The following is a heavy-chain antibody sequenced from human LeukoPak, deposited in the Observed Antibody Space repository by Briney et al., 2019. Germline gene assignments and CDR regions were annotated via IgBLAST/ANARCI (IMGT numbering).Heavy chain of an antibody. CDR1: GFTFSSYS. J-gene: IGHJ4*02. Sequence: PGGSLRLSXAASGFTFSSYSMNWVRQAPGKGLEWVSSISSSSSYIYYADSVKGRFTISRDNAKNSLYLQMNSLRAEDTAVYYCAIVGDSSGYFFDYWGQGTLVTVSS. V-gene: IGHV3-21*01. CDR3: AIVGDSSGYFFDY. CDR2: ISSSSSYI. D-gene: IGHD3-22*01.